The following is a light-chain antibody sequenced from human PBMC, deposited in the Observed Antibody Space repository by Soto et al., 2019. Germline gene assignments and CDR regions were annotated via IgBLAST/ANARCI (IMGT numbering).Light chain of an antibody. J-gene: IGLJ1*01. Sequence: QSVLTQPASVSGSPGQSITISCTGTSSDVGGYNYVSWYQQHPGKAPKLIIYEVNNRPSGISNRFSGSKSGSAASLTISGLQAEDEADYYCASLTTSSTRVFGTGTKVTVL. CDR3: ASLTTSSTRV. V-gene: IGLV2-14*01. CDR2: EVN. CDR1: SSDVGGYNY.